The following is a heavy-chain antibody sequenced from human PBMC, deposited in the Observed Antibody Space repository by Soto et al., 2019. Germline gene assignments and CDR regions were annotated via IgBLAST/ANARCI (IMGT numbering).Heavy chain of an antibody. CDR3: ARGGGYYFDY. V-gene: IGHV4-61*01. Sequence: PSETLSLTCTVSGGSVSSGSYYWSWIRQPPGKGLEWIGYIYYSGSTNYNPSLKSRVTISVDTSKNQFSLKLSSVAAADTAVYYCARGGGYYFDYWGQGTMVTVYS. CDR1: GGSVSSGSYY. CDR2: IYYSGST. D-gene: IGHD3-10*01. J-gene: IGHJ4*02.